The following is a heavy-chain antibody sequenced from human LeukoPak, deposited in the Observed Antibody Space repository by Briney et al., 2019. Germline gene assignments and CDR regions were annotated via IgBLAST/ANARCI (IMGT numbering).Heavy chain of an antibody. CDR1: GGTFSSYA. V-gene: IGHV1-69*06. CDR2: IIPIFGTA. J-gene: IGHJ4*02. Sequence: SVKVSCKASGGTFSSYAISWVRQAPGQGLEWMGGIIPIFGTANYAQKFQGRVTITADKSTSTAYMELSSLRSEDTAVYHCARDRGYSYETQIDYWGQGTLATVSS. CDR3: ARDRGYSYETQIDY. D-gene: IGHD5-18*01.